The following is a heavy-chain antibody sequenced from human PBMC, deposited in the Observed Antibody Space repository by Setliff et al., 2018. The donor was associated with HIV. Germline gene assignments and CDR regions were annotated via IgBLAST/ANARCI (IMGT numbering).Heavy chain of an antibody. CDR1: GFPFSGHG. CDR3: ARGQFRLRPDSLDL. J-gene: IGHJ3*01. V-gene: IGHV3-33*01. Sequence: GGSLRLSCEASGFPFSGHGMHWVRQSPGKGLEWLAVIWYDGGTKYYADSLQGRFTISRDDSKNSVYLQMNTLGAEDTAVYYCARGQFRLRPDSLDLWGKGTLVTVS. D-gene: IGHD2-21*01. CDR2: IWYDGGTK.